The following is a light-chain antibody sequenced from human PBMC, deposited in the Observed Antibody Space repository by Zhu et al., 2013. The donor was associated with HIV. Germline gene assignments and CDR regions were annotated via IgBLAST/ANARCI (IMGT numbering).Light chain of an antibody. CDR3: VLYMGSGSWI. J-gene: IGLJ2*01. CDR2: STN. Sequence: QTVVTQEPSFSVSPGGTVTFTCALRSGSVSTDHYPSWYQQTLGQSPRTLMYSTNTRSSGVPDRFSGSILGNRAALTITGAQADDESDYYCVLYMGSGSWIFGGGTKLTVL. CDR1: SGSVSTDHY. V-gene: IGLV8-61*01.